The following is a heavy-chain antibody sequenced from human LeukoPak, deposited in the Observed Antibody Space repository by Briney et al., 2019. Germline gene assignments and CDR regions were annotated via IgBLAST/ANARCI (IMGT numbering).Heavy chain of an antibody. J-gene: IGHJ4*02. CDR2: IKSKTDGGTT. CDR3: TTMVRGVMWRGEYFDY. V-gene: IGHV3-15*01. Sequence: GGSLRLSCVASGFTFSEAWMSWVRQAPGKGLEWVGRIKSKTDGGTTDYAAPVKGRFTISRDDSKNTLYLQMNSLKTEDTAVYYCTTMVRGVMWRGEYFDYWGQGTLVTVSS. CDR1: GFTFSEAW. D-gene: IGHD3-10*01.